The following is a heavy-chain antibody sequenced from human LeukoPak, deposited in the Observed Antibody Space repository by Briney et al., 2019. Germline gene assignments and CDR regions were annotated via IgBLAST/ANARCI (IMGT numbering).Heavy chain of an antibody. CDR1: GYTFTSYA. Sequence: GASVKVSCKASGYTFTSYAISWVRQAPGQGLEWMGWISAYNGNTNYAQRVQGRVTMTTDTSTSTAYLELRSLRSDDTAVYYCAREIVATSGFDYWGQGTLVTVSS. CDR3: AREIVATSGFDY. D-gene: IGHD5-12*01. V-gene: IGHV1-18*01. CDR2: ISAYNGNT. J-gene: IGHJ4*02.